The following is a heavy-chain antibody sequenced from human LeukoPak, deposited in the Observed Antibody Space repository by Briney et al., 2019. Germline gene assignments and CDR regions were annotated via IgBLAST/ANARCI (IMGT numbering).Heavy chain of an antibody. D-gene: IGHD1-26*01. Sequence: GGSLRLSCAASGFTFSSYAMSWVRQAPGKGLEWVSAISGSGGSTYYADSVKGRFTISRDNAKNSLYLLMNSLRAEDTAVYYCATESGTYSGTCFDYWGQGTLVTVSS. CDR3: ATESGTYSGTCFDY. J-gene: IGHJ4*02. V-gene: IGHV3-23*01. CDR1: GFTFSSYA. CDR2: ISGSGGST.